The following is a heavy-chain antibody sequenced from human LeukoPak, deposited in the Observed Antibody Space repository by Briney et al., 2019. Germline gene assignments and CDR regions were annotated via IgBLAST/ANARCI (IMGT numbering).Heavy chain of an antibody. CDR3: ARPHVDTAMGHYYYYGMDV. J-gene: IGHJ6*02. Sequence: GASVKVSCKASGGTFSSYAISWVRQAPGQGLEWMGGIIPIFGTANYAQKFQGRVTITADESTSTVYMELSSLRSGDTAVYYCARPHVDTAMGHYYYYGMDVWGQGTTVTVSS. D-gene: IGHD5-18*01. CDR2: IIPIFGTA. CDR1: GGTFSSYA. V-gene: IGHV1-69*13.